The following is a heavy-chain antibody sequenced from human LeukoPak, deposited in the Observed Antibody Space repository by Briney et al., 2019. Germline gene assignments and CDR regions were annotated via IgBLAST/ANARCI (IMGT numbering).Heavy chain of an antibody. J-gene: IGHJ4*02. CDR1: GFTFSSYA. CDR2: ISGSGGST. D-gene: IGHD3-16*01. V-gene: IGHV3-23*01. CDR3: ARSRIMITFGGVLFDY. Sequence: GGSLRLSCAASGFTFSSYAMSWVRQAPGKGLEWVSAISGSGGSTYYADSVKGRFTISRDSSKNTLYLQMNSLRAEDTAVYYCARSRIMITFGGVLFDYWGQGTLVTVSS.